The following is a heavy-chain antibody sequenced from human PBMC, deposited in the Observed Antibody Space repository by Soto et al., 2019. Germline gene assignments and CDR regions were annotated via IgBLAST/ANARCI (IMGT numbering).Heavy chain of an antibody. J-gene: IGHJ3*02. CDR2: IYYSGST. Sequence: SETLSLTCTVSGGSISSYYWSWIRQPPGKGLEWIGYIYYSGSTNYNPSLKSRVTISVDTSKNQFSLKLSSATAADTAVYYCARRYGGAFDIWGQGTMVTVS. CDR3: ARRYGGAFDI. CDR1: GGSISSYY. D-gene: IGHD3-10*01. V-gene: IGHV4-59*08.